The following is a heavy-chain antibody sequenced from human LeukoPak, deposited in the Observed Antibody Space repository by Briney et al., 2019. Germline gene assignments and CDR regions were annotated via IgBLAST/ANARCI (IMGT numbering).Heavy chain of an antibody. CDR1: GGSFSGYY. CDR2: INHSGSA. D-gene: IGHD4-17*01. V-gene: IGHV4-34*01. J-gene: IGHJ4*02. CDR3: ARGQGTVTTH. Sequence: SETLSLTCAVSGGSFSGYYWTWIRQPPGKGLEWIGEINHSGSANYNPSLKSRVTISLDTSKNQFSLKLSSVTAADTAVYYRARGQGTVTTHWGQGTLVTVSS.